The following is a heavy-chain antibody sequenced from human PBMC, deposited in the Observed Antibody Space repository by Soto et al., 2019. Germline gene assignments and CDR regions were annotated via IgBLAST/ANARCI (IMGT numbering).Heavy chain of an antibody. J-gene: IGHJ4*02. CDR3: AKDLGSGYCSGTFCHALDF. Sequence: PGGSLRLSCAASGFTFKEYGMHWVRQAPGKGLEWLSVISYDGSNFYSSDSVKGRFTISRDNSDNTLFLHMSSLSPDDTAVYYCAKDLGSGYCSGTFCHALDFWGQGTLVTVSS. CDR1: GFTFKEYG. D-gene: IGHD2-15*01. V-gene: IGHV3-30*18. CDR2: ISYDGSNF.